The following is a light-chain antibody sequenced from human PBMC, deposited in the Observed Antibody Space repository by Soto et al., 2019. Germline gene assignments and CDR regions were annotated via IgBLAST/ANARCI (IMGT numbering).Light chain of an antibody. CDR1: QSVNTN. CDR3: QQRHMWPIT. V-gene: IGKV3-15*01. CDR2: GAS. J-gene: IGKJ5*01. Sequence: EIEMTQSPATLSVSPGERATLSCRASQSVNTNLAWYQQKPGQAPRLLIYGASTRAPGIPARFSGSGSGTEFTLTISSLEPEDSAVYYCQQRHMWPITFGQGTRLEIK.